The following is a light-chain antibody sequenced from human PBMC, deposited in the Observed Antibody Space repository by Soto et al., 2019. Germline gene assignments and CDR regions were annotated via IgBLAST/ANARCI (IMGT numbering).Light chain of an antibody. CDR2: AAS. CDR3: QQYYSYPFVT. V-gene: IGKV1-8*01. CDR1: QGISSY. J-gene: IGKJ2*01. Sequence: AIRMTQSPSSFSASTGDRVTITCRASQGISSYLAWYQQKPGKAPKLLIYAASTLQSGVPSRFSGSGSGTDFTLTISRLQSEDFATYYCQQYYSYPFVTFGQGTKLEIK.